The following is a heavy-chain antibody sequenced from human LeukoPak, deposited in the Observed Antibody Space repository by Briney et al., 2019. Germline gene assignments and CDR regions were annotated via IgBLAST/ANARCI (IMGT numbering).Heavy chain of an antibody. CDR2: INPNSGGT. V-gene: IGHV1-2*02. J-gene: IGHJ4*02. CDR1: GYTFTSYY. Sequence: GASVKVSCKASGYTFTSYYMHWVRQAPGQGLEWMGWINPNSGGTNYAQKFQGRVTMTRDTSISTAYMELSRLRSDDTAVYYCARDLSAPLGGYSGYDYSPEGYWGQGTLVTVSS. D-gene: IGHD5-12*01. CDR3: ARDLSAPLGGYSGYDYSPEGY.